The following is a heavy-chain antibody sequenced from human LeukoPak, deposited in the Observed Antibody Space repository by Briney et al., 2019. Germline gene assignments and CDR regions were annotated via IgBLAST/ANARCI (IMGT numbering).Heavy chain of an antibody. V-gene: IGHV3-23*01. CDR3: AKEEGIAVAGSGGDYFDY. D-gene: IGHD6-19*01. Sequence: GGSLRLSCAASGFTFSSYAMSWVRQAPGKGLEWVSAISGSGGSTYYADSVKGRFTISRDNSKNTLYLQMNSLRAEDTAVYYCAKEEGIAVAGSGGDYFDYWGQGTLVTVSS. CDR1: GFTFSSYA. CDR2: ISGSGGST. J-gene: IGHJ4*02.